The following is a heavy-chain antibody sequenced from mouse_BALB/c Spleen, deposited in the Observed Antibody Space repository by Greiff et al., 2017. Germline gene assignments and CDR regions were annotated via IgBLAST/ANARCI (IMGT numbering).Heavy chain of an antibody. CDR3: ARDFGYYWYFDV. CDR1: GISITTGNYR. J-gene: IGHJ1*01. CDR2: IYYSGTI. D-gene: IGHD2-2*01. Sequence: VQLQQSGPGLVKPSQTVSLTCTVTGISITTGNYRWSWIRQFPGNKLEWIGYIYYSGTITYNPSLTSRTTITRDTSKNQFFLEMNSLTAEDTATYYCARDFGYYWYFDVWGAGTTVTVSS. V-gene: IGHV3-5*02.